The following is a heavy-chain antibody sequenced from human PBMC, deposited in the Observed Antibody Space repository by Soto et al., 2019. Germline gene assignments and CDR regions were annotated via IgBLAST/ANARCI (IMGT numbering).Heavy chain of an antibody. CDR1: GYTLTELS. Sequence: ASVKVSCKVSGYTLTELSMHWVRQAPGKGLEWMGGFDPEDGETIYAQKFQGRVTMTEDTSTDAAYMELSSLRSEDTAVYYCATDRFPTALSYYYYGMDVWGQGTTVTVSS. D-gene: IGHD5-18*01. CDR2: FDPEDGET. V-gene: IGHV1-24*01. CDR3: ATDRFPTALSYYYYGMDV. J-gene: IGHJ6*02.